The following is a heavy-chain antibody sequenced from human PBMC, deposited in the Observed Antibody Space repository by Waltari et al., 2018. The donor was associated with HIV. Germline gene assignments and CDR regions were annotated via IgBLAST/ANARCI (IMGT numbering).Heavy chain of an antibody. CDR1: GYSISSGYY. V-gene: IGHV4-38-2*02. CDR3: ARDLPLKSRGQNEYFQH. Sequence: QVLLQESGPGLVKPSETLSLTCTVSGYSISSGYYWGWIRQPPGKGLEWIGSIYHSGSTYYNPSLKSRVTISVDTSKNQFSLKLSSVTAADTAVYYCARDLPLKSRGQNEYFQHWGQGTLVTVSS. CDR2: IYHSGST. J-gene: IGHJ1*01.